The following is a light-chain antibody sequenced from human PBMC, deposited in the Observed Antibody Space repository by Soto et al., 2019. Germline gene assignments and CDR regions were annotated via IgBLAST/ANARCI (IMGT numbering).Light chain of an antibody. CDR2: GSS. CDR1: QSVNSD. CDR3: QQNNNWPRT. J-gene: IGKJ1*01. V-gene: IGKV3-15*01. Sequence: ETVMTQSPATLSVSPGERATLSCRASQSVNSDLAWYQKKPGQAPRLLIYGSSTRATGIPARFSGGGSGTEVTLTISSLQSEDFAVYYCQQNNNWPRTFGQGTTVDIK.